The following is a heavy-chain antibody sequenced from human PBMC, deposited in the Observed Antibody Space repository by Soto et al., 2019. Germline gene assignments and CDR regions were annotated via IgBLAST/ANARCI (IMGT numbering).Heavy chain of an antibody. Sequence: QVQLQESGPGLVKPSETLSLTCTVSGGSISSYYWSWIRQPPGKGLEWIGYIYYSGSTNYNPSLTSRVTISVDTSKNQFSLKLSSVTAADTAVYYCASAYSNYGGDWFDPWGQGTLVTVSS. J-gene: IGHJ5*02. CDR3: ASAYSNYGGDWFDP. CDR2: IYYSGST. CDR1: GGSISSYY. D-gene: IGHD4-4*01. V-gene: IGHV4-59*01.